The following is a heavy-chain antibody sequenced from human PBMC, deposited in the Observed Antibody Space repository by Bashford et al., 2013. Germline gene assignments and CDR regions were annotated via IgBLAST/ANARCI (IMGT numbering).Heavy chain of an antibody. D-gene: IGHD1-14*01. CDR1: GYTFTSYD. V-gene: IGHV1-18*01. CDR3: ARFNHYYYYYMDV. J-gene: IGHJ6*03. Sequence: ASVKVSCKASGYTFTSYDINWVRQATGQGLEWMGWMNPNSGNTNYAQKLQGRVTMTTDTSTSTAYMELRSLRSDDTAVYYCARFNHYYYYYMDVWGKGTTVTVSS. CDR2: MNPNSGNT.